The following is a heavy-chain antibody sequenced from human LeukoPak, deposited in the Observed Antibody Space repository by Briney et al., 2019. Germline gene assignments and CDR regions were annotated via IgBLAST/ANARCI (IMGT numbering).Heavy chain of an antibody. D-gene: IGHD3-10*01. V-gene: IGHV3-30*02. J-gene: IGHJ6*03. CDR1: GFTFNSYA. Sequence: GGSLRLSCAASGFTFNSYAMHWFRQAPGKGLEWVALIRYDGSKKYYADSVKGRFTISRDNSKNTLYLQMDSLKGDDTAVYYCAKDSAFYYIDVWGKGTTVIISS. CDR2: IRYDGSKK. CDR3: AKDSAFYYIDV.